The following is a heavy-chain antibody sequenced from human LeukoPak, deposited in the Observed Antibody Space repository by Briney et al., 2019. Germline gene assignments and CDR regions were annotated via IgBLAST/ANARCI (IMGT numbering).Heavy chain of an antibody. CDR1: GYTLTELS. Sequence: ASVKVSCKVSGYTLTELSMHWVRQAPGKGLEWMGGFDPEDGETIYAQKFQGRVTMTEDTSTDTAYMDLNRLTSDDTAVYFCARDRYGDGFAHFDYWGQGTLVTVSS. V-gene: IGHV1-24*01. J-gene: IGHJ4*02. D-gene: IGHD5-24*01. CDR2: FDPEDGET. CDR3: ARDRYGDGFAHFDY.